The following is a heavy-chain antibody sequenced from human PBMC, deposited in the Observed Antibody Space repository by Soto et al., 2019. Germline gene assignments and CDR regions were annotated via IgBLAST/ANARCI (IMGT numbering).Heavy chain of an antibody. CDR1: SGSIISYY. CDR3: ARYSGRYSYNWFDP. D-gene: IGHD1-26*01. J-gene: IGHJ5*02. V-gene: IGHV4-59*01. CDR2: IYYSGTT. Sequence: SETLSLTCTVSSGSIISYYWSWIRQPPGKGLEWIGYIYYSGTTNYNPSHKSRVTISVDTSKNQFSLKLSSVTAADTAVYYCARYSGRYSYNWFDPWGQGTLVTVSS.